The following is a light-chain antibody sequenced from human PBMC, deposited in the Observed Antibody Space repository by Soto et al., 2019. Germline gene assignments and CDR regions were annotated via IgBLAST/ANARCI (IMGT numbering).Light chain of an antibody. J-gene: IGKJ2*01. CDR2: RAS. V-gene: IGKV1-5*03. Sequence: DIQMTQSPLTLSASVGDTVTITCRASQNIEKWLAWYQHKPGKAPKVMIYRASTLETGVPSRFGGGVSWRAFTLTINSLQPEDFATYFCHQYHSSPYTFGQGTKLEIK. CDR3: HQYHSSPYT. CDR1: QNIEKW.